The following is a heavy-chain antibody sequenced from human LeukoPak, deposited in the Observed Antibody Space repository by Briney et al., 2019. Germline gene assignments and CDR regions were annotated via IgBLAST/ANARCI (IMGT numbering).Heavy chain of an antibody. CDR1: GFTFDDYT. V-gene: IGHV3-7*01. D-gene: IGHD1-26*01. J-gene: IGHJ4*02. CDR3: AREGVVGATANHYDY. Sequence: GGSLRLSCAASGFTFDDYTMHWVRQAPGKGLEWVANIKQDGSAKYYVDSVKGRFPISRDNAKNSLYLQMNSLRAEDTGVYYCAREGVVGATANHYDYWGQGSLVTVSS. CDR2: IKQDGSAK.